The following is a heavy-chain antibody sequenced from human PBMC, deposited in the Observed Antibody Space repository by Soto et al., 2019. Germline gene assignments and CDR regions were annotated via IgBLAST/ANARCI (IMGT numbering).Heavy chain of an antibody. CDR2: INVNSGGT. CDR3: ARGDKLSLYPQLDY. D-gene: IGHD3-16*02. Sequence: QVQLVQSGAEVKKPGASVKVSCKASGYTFTGNYMHWVRQAPGQGFEWMGWINVNSGGTKYAQKFQGWVTMTRDTSISTAYMELSSLRSDDTAVYYCARGDKLSLYPQLDYWGQGTLVTVSS. CDR1: GYTFTGNY. V-gene: IGHV1-2*04. J-gene: IGHJ4*02.